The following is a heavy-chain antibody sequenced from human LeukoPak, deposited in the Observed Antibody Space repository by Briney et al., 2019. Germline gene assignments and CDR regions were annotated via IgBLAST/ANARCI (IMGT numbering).Heavy chain of an antibody. J-gene: IGHJ5*02. V-gene: IGHV1-2*02. CDR2: INPNSGGT. D-gene: IGHD4-23*01. CDR3: ARGATVVTGWFDP. CDR1: GYTFTGYY. Sequence: ASVTVSCTASGYTFTGYYMHWVRQAPGQGLEWMGWINPNSGGTNYAQKFQGRVTMTRDTSISTAYMELSRLRSDDTAVYYCARGATVVTGWFDPWGQGTLVTVSS.